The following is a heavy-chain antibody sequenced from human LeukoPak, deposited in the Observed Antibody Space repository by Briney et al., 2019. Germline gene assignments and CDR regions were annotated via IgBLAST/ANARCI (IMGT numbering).Heavy chain of an antibody. V-gene: IGHV3-23*01. Sequence: GGSLRLSCAASGFTFSSYAMSWVHQAPGKGLEWVSAISGSGGSTYYADSVKGRFTISRDNSKNTLYLQMNSLRAEDTAVYYCARRIAVAGLDYYYYGMDVWGQGTTVTVSS. CDR3: ARRIAVAGLDYYYYGMDV. J-gene: IGHJ6*02. D-gene: IGHD6-19*01. CDR1: GFTFSSYA. CDR2: ISGSGGST.